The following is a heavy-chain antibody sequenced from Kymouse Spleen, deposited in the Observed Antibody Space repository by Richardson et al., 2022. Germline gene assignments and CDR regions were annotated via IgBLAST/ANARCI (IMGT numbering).Heavy chain of an antibody. CDR3: AKEGPYSSSFDY. J-gene: IGHJ4*02. D-gene: IGHD6-6*01. CDR2: ISYDGSNK. CDR1: GFTFSSYG. V-gene: IGHV3-30*18. Sequence: QVQLVESGGGVVQPGRSLRLSCAASGFTFSSYGMHWVRQAPGKGLEWVAVISYDGSNKYYADSVKGRFTISRDNSKNTLYLQMNSLRAEDTAVYYCAKEGPYSSSFDYWGQGTLVTVSS.